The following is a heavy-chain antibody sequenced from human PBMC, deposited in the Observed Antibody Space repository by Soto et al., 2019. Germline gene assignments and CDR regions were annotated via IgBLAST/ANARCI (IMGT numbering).Heavy chain of an antibody. D-gene: IGHD2-2*01. V-gene: IGHV1-69*02. CDR1: GGTFSSYT. J-gene: IGHJ5*02. CDR2: IIPILGIA. Sequence: SVKVSCKASGGTFSSYTISWVRQAPGQGLEWMGRIIPILGIANYAQKFQGRVTITADKSTSTAYMELSSLRSEDTAVYYCARARDCSSTSCYLFDPWGQGTLVTVSS. CDR3: ARARDCSSTSCYLFDP.